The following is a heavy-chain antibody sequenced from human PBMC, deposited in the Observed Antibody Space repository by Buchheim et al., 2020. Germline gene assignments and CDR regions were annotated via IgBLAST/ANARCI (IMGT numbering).Heavy chain of an antibody. CDR2: ISSSSSYT. CDR3: ARGHYDFWSGSVNYYGMDV. Sequence: QVQLVESGGGLVKPGGSLRLSCAASGFTFSDYYMSWIRQAPGKGLEWVSYISSSSSYTNYADSVKGRFTISRDNAKNSLYQQMSSPRAEDTAVYYCARGHYDFWSGSVNYYGMDVWGQGTT. J-gene: IGHJ6*02. D-gene: IGHD3-3*01. CDR1: GFTFSDYY. V-gene: IGHV3-11*06.